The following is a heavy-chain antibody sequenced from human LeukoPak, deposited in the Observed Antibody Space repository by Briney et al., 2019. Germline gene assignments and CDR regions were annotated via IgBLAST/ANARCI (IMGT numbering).Heavy chain of an antibody. V-gene: IGHV3-7*01. Sequence: PGGSLRLSCAASGFTFSGYWMSWVRQAPGKGLEWVANIKQDGSEKYYVDSVKGRFTISRDNAKNSLYLQMNSLRAEDTAVYYCARMGYYYDSSGWEAYWGQGTLVTVSS. CDR3: ARMGYYYDSSGWEAY. CDR1: GFTFSGYW. D-gene: IGHD3-22*01. J-gene: IGHJ4*02. CDR2: IKQDGSEK.